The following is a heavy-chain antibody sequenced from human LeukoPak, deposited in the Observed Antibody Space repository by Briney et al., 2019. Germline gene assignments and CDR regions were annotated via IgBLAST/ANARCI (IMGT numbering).Heavy chain of an antibody. D-gene: IGHD6-6*01. V-gene: IGHV4-61*02. CDR2: VYTSGCP. CDR3: ARSLDSCSSLGYYYDYMDV. Sequence: PSQTLPLTCTVPGGCITSGRYDWRWLRQPAGKGLERLGRVYTSGCPNYNPSLKSRVNISVHKSKNQFSLNLCSMPVAEPAAHYYARSLDSCSSLGYYYDYMDVWGNGTTVTVTS. J-gene: IGHJ6*03. CDR1: GGCITSGRYD.